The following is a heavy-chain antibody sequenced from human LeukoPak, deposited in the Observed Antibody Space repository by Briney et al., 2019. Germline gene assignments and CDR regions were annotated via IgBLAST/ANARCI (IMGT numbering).Heavy chain of an antibody. CDR2: IYPGDSDT. D-gene: IGHD5-24*01. V-gene: IGHV5-51*01. J-gene: IGHJ4*01. Sequence: GASLQISCKGVGYSFITYWLGWVRQTPGKGLEWMGIIYPGDSDTRYSPSFQGQVTISVDKSISTAYLQWRSLKASDSAIYYCARRGDAYGLAYWGQGTLVTVSS. CDR3: ARRGDAYGLAY. CDR1: GYSFITYW.